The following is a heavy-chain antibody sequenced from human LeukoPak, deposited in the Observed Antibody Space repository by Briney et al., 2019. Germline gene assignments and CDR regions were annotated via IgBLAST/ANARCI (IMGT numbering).Heavy chain of an antibody. CDR3: ARVDAVRNDLSH. CDR1: GFTFSSSW. D-gene: IGHD3-10*01. CDR2: ISGDGTST. V-gene: IGHV3-74*01. Sequence: PGGSLRLSCAASGFTFSSSWMHWVRQAPGKGLVWVSRISGDGTSTNYADSVKGRFTISRDNAKNTLYLQMNSLTVEDTALYYCARVDAVRNDLSHWGQGILVTVSS. J-gene: IGHJ4*02.